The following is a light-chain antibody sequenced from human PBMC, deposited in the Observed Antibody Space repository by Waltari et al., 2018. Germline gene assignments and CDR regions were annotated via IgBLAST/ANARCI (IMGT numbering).Light chain of an antibody. CDR3: SSYTITGTVL. CDR2: EFT. CDR1: SRDIGDYNY. Sequence: QSALTQPASVSGSPGQSIVLSCTGPSRDIGDYNYLSWYQQHPGKPPKLMIYEFTNRPSGVSSRFSGSKSGNMACLAISGLQPEDEADYYCSSYTITGTVLFGGGTKLTVL. J-gene: IGLJ2*01. V-gene: IGLV2-14*01.